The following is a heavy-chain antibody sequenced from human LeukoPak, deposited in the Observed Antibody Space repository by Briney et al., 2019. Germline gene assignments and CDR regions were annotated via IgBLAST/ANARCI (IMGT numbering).Heavy chain of an antibody. V-gene: IGHV4-39*01. Sequence: PSETLSLTCTVSGGSISSSSYYWGWIRQSPGKGLEWIGYVYYSGSTYYNPSLKSRVTISMDTSKNQCSLKLSSVTAADTAVYYCARTLSSWNYVGDWGQGALVTVSS. CDR3: ARTLSSWNYVGD. CDR2: VYYSGST. D-gene: IGHD1-7*01. CDR1: GGSISSSSYY. J-gene: IGHJ4*02.